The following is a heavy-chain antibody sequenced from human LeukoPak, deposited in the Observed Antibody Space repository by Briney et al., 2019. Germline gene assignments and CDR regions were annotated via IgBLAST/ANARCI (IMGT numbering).Heavy chain of an antibody. J-gene: IGHJ4*02. CDR1: GFTVSSNY. D-gene: IGHD6-19*01. CDR3: AREAGIAVATLY. V-gene: IGHV3-53*01. CDR2: IYNGGHT. Sequence: GGSLRLSCIASGFTVSSNYMTWVRQAPGKGLQWVSIIYNGGHTYYADSVKGRFTISRDNSKNTVYLQMNSLRAEDTAVYYCAREAGIAVATLYWGQGTLVTVSS.